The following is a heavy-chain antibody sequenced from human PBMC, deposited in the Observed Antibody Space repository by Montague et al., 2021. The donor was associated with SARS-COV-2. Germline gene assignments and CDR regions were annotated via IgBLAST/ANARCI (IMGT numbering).Heavy chain of an antibody. Sequence: SETLSLTCTVSGASVRTYYWSWIRQPAGKKLEWMGRLYTSGSTNYNPSFKSRVTMSLDTSKNLFSLNLSSMTAADTAECYCARDGADYSFAYYHELDVWGQGTAVTVSS. J-gene: IGHJ6*02. V-gene: IGHV4-4*07. D-gene: IGHD5-12*01. CDR3: ARDGADYSFAYYHELDV. CDR2: LYTSGST. CDR1: GASVRTYY.